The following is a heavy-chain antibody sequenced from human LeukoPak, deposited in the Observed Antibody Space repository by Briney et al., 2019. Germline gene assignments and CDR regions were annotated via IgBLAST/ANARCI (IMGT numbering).Heavy chain of an antibody. V-gene: IGHV4-39*01. J-gene: IGHJ4*02. Sequence: SETLSLTCTVSGGSISSSSYYWGWIRQPPGKGLEWIGSIYYSGSTYYNPSLKSRVTMSVDTSKNQFSLKLSSVTAADTAVYYCARSPSGGYYYDSSGPYWGQGTLVTVSS. CDR1: GGSISSSSYY. D-gene: IGHD3-22*01. CDR2: IYYSGST. CDR3: ARSPSGGYYYDSSGPY.